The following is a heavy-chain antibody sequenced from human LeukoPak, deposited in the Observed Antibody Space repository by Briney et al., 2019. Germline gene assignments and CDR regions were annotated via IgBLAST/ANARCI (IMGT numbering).Heavy chain of an antibody. Sequence: SETLSLTCTVSGGSISSSSYYWGWIRQPPGKGLEWIGSIYYSGSTYYNPSLKSRVTISVDTSKNQFSLKLSSVTAADTAVYYCASGYVPSRYYGMDVWGQGTTVTVSS. CDR3: ASGYVPSRYYGMDV. CDR2: IYYSGST. D-gene: IGHD5-18*01. V-gene: IGHV4-39*07. CDR1: GGSISSSSYY. J-gene: IGHJ6*02.